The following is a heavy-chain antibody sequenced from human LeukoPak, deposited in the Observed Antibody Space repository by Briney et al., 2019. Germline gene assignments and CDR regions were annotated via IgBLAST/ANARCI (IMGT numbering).Heavy chain of an antibody. Sequence: GGSLRLSCAASGFTFSSYWMSWVRQAPGKGLEWVANIKQDGSEKYYVDSVKGRFTISRDNAKNSLYLQMNSLRAEDTAVYYCARESNWNDVELVDYWGQGTLVTVSS. J-gene: IGHJ4*02. CDR1: GFTFSSYW. CDR3: ARESNWNDVELVDY. D-gene: IGHD1-1*01. V-gene: IGHV3-7*01. CDR2: IKQDGSEK.